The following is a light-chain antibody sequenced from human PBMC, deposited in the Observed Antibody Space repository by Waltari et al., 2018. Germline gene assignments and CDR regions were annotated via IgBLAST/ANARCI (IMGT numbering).Light chain of an antibody. V-gene: IGLV6-57*03. CDR3: QSYDSSIYVV. J-gene: IGLJ2*01. CDR2: EDN. Sequence: NFMLTQPHSVSESPGKTVTISCTRSSGSIASNYVQWYQQRPGSAPTTVIYEDNQRPSGVPVRFSGSLDRSSNSASLTISGLKTEDEADYYCQSYDSSIYVVFGGGTKLTVL. CDR1: SGSIASNY.